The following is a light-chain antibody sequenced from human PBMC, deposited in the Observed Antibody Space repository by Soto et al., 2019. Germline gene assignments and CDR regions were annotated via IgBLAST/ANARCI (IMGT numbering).Light chain of an antibody. V-gene: IGLV2-14*01. Sequence: SGLTQPASVSGSPGQSITISCTGTSSDGGGYNYVSWYQQKPGKAPKLMIYEVSCRPSGVSDRFSGSKSGNTASLTISGLQAEDEADYYCSSYTSRNTYVFGIGTKVTVL. CDR3: SSYTSRNTYV. CDR2: EVS. J-gene: IGLJ1*01. CDR1: SSDGGGYNY.